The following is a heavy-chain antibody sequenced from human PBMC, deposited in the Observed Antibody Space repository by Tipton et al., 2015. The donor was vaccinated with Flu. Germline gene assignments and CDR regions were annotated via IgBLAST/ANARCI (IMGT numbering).Heavy chain of an antibody. V-gene: IGHV3-7*01. CDR3: ARSEGYYYGSGSYYHFDY. CDR2: IKQDGSEK. CDR1: GFTFSTYW. J-gene: IGHJ4*02. D-gene: IGHD3-10*01. Sequence: SLRLSCAASGFTFSTYWMNWVRQAPGKGLEWVANIKQDGSEKYYVDSVKGRFTISRDNAKNSLYLQMNSLRAEDTAVYYCARSEGYYYGSGSYYHFDYRGQGTLGAVSS.